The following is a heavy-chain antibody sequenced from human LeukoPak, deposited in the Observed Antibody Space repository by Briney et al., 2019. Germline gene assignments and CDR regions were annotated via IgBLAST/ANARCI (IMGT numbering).Heavy chain of an antibody. J-gene: IGHJ4*02. D-gene: IGHD2-15*01. CDR2: IHQDGNEK. CDR3: ARGDKFSGDY. Sequence: GGSLRLSCAASGFTLNNYWMSWVRQAPGKGLEWVANIHQDGNEKYYVDSVKGRFTISRDNAKNSLYLQMNSLRAEDTAVYYCARGDKFSGDYWGQGTLVTVSS. CDR1: GFTLNNYW. V-gene: IGHV3-7*04.